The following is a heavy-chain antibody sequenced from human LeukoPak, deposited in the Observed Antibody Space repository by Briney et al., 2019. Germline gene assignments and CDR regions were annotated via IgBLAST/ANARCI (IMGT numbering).Heavy chain of an antibody. J-gene: IGHJ4*02. V-gene: IGHV4-34*01. D-gene: IGHD3-9*01. CDR1: GGSLSGYY. CDR2: INHSGST. CDR3: ARALDILTGTFDY. Sequence: SETLSLTCAVYGGSLSGYYWSWIRQPPGKGLEWIGEINHSGSTNYNPSLKSRVTISVDTSKNQFSLKLSSVTAADTAVYYCARALDILTGTFDYWGQGTLVTVSS.